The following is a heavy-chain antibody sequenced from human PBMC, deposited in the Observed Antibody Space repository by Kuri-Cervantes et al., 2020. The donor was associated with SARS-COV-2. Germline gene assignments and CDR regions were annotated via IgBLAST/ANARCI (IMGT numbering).Heavy chain of an antibody. CDR1: GFTFSTYG. Sequence: GESLKISCAASGFTFSTYGMHWVRQAPGKGLEWVAFIRYDGSDKYYGDSVKGRFTISRDNSKNTLYLQMNSLRPEDTAVYYCAKNHGGGYDFSIHFGTYFDYWGQGTLVTVSS. CDR2: IRYDGSDK. D-gene: IGHD3-3*01. CDR3: AKNHGGGYDFSIHFGTYFDY. V-gene: IGHV3-30*02. J-gene: IGHJ4*02.